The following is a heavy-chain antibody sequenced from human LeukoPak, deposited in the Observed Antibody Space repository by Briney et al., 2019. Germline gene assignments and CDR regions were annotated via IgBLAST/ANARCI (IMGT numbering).Heavy chain of an antibody. D-gene: IGHD6-13*01. CDR3: ARDSAAAGHWFDY. Sequence: GASVKVSCKASGGTFSSYAISWVRQAPGQRLEWMGGIIPIFGTANYAQKFQGRVTITADESTSTAYMELSSLRSEDTAVYYCARDSAAAGHWFDYWGQGTLVTVSS. J-gene: IGHJ4*02. V-gene: IGHV1-69*01. CDR2: IIPIFGTA. CDR1: GGTFSSYA.